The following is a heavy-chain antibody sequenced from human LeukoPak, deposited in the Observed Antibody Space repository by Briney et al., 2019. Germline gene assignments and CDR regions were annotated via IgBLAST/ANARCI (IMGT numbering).Heavy chain of an antibody. CDR3: ARSNGLRYFDR. CDR1: GFTVSTYA. Sequence: GGSLRLSCVASGFTVSTYAMNWIRQAPGKGLEWVAYFGSTGTIHYADSMRGRFTISRDNAEMSLFLHMNSLRVDDTAVYYCARSNGLRYFDRWGQGTLVTVSS. J-gene: IGHJ4*02. CDR2: FGSTGTI. V-gene: IGHV3-48*03. D-gene: IGHD2-8*01.